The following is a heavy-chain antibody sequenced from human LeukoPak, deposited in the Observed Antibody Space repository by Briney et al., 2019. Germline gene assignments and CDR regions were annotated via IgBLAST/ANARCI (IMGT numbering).Heavy chain of an antibody. CDR1: GYTFTSYY. Sequence: ASVKVSCKASGYTFTSYYMHWVRQAPGQGLEWMGIINPSGGSTSYAQKFQGRVTMTRDTSTSTVYMELSSLRSEDTAVYYCAREMQLGKTNYYYYMDVWGKGTTVTISS. D-gene: IGHD6-13*01. CDR3: AREMQLGKTNYYYYMDV. CDR2: INPSGGST. V-gene: IGHV1-46*01. J-gene: IGHJ6*03.